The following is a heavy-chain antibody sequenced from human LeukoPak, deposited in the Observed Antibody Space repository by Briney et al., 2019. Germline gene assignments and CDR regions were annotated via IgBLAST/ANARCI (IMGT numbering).Heavy chain of an antibody. Sequence: GASVKVSCKSSGGTFSSYAIIWVRQAPGQGLGWMGRIIPILGIANYAQKFQGRVTITADKSTSTAYMELSSLRSEDTAVYYCARSPGYCTNGVCYNNWFDPWGQGTLVTVSS. J-gene: IGHJ5*02. V-gene: IGHV1-69*04. D-gene: IGHD2-8*01. CDR3: ARSPGYCTNGVCYNNWFDP. CDR2: IIPILGIA. CDR1: GGTFSSYA.